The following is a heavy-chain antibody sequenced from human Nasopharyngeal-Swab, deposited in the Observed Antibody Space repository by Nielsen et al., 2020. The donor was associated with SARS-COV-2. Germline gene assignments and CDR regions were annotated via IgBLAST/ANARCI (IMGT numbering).Heavy chain of an antibody. V-gene: IGHV3-53*05. CDR1: GFTVSSYY. CDR3: ARDAPAHYGAFY. CDR2: IHGGAST. J-gene: IGHJ4*02. Sequence: GESLKISCAASGFTVSSYYMSWVRQAPGKGLEWISLIHGGASTYYADSVKGRFTISRDSSKNTLYLQMDSLRGEDTAVYYCARDAPAHYGAFYWGRGTLVTVSS. D-gene: IGHD4-17*01.